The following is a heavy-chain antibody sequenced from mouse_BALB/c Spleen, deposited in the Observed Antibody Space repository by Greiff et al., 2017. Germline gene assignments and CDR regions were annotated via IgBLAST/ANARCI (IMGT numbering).Heavy chain of an antibody. V-gene: IGHV14-3*02. CDR1: GFNIKDTY. J-gene: IGHJ3*01. CDR3: AIHYYGCGFAY. D-gene: IGHD1-2*01. CDR2: IDPANGNT. Sequence: VQLQQSGAELVKPGASVKLSCTASGFNIKDTYMHWVKQRPEQGLEWIGRIDPANGNTKYDPKFQGKATITADTSSNTAYLQLSSLTSEDTAVYYCAIHYYGCGFAYWGQGTLVTVSA.